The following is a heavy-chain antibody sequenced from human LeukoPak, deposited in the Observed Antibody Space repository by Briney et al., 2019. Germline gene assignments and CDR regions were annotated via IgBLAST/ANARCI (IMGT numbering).Heavy chain of an antibody. J-gene: IGHJ5*02. V-gene: IGHV3-74*01. CDR3: VKASSSSPQYNWFDA. CDR1: GFTFSNYW. Sequence: GGSLRLSCAASGFTFSNYWMHWVRHAPGKGLVWVSRINSDGSSTTYADSVKGRFTISRDNSKNTLYLQMNSLRAEDTALYYCVKASSSSPQYNWFDAWGQGTLVTVSS. D-gene: IGHD6-6*01. CDR2: INSDGSST.